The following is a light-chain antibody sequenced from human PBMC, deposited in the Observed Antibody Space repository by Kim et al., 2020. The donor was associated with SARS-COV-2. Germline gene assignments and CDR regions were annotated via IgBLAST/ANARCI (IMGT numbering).Light chain of an antibody. CDR3: QVWDRSSDRVV. V-gene: IGLV3-21*04. CDR2: YDS. J-gene: IGLJ2*01. Sequence: APGKTARITCGGNNIGSKSVNWYQQKPGQAPVLVIYYDSDRPSGIPERFSGSNSGNTATLTISRVEAGDEADYYCQVWDRSSDRVVFGGGTKVTVL. CDR1: NIGSKS.